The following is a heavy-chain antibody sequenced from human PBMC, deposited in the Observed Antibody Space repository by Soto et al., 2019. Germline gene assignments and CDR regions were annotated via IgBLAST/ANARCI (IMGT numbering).Heavy chain of an antibody. Sequence: AAVKVSCKASGYPFTVYYMHWVRQAPGQGLEWMGWINPNSGGKNYAQKLRGRVTMTTDTSTSTAYMELRSLRSDDTAVYYCAREIKGDSSGDYTYYFDYWGQGTLVTVSS. CDR2: INPNSGGK. CDR1: GYPFTVYY. CDR3: AREIKGDSSGDYTYYFDY. V-gene: IGHV1-2*02. D-gene: IGHD3-22*01. J-gene: IGHJ4*02.